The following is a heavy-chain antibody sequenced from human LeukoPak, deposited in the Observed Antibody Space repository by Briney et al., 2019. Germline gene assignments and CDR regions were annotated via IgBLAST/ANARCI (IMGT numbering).Heavy chain of an antibody. CDR2: INPNSGGT. V-gene: IGHV1-2*02. CDR3: ARGRAGDYFDY. Sequence: ASVKVSCKTSGYTFTGYFIHWVRQAPGQGLEWMGWINPNSGGTSNLQKFQGRVAMTRDTSTSTAYMDLSRLRSDDTAVYYCARGRAGDYFDYWGQGTLVTVSS. CDR1: GYTFTGYF. J-gene: IGHJ4*02.